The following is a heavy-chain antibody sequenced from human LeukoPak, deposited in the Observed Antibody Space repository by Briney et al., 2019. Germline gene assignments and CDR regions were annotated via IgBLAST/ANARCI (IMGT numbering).Heavy chain of an antibody. CDR3: ARGWYYYDSSGYPRDAFDI. J-gene: IGHJ3*02. CDR2: IYYSGST. Sequence: PSETLSLTCTVSGGSISSYYWSWIRQPPGKGLEWIGYIYYSGSTNYNPSLKSRVTISVDTSKNQFSLKLSSVTAADTAVYYCARGWYYYDSSGYPRDAFDIWGQGTMVTVSS. V-gene: IGHV4-59*12. CDR1: GGSISSYY. D-gene: IGHD3-22*01.